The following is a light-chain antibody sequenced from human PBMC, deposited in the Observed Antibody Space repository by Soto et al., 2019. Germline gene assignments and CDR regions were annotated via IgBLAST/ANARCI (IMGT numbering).Light chain of an antibody. Sequence: QSALTQPPSASGSPGQSLTISCKGSNSDVGAYKYVSWYQQRPGTAPKMIIFEVDKRPSGVPNRFSGSKSGDTASLTVSGLQTEDDGLYFCAAHAGGNTGLFGGGTKVTVL. CDR2: EVD. CDR3: AAHAGGNTGL. J-gene: IGLJ3*02. CDR1: NSDVGAYKY. V-gene: IGLV2-8*01.